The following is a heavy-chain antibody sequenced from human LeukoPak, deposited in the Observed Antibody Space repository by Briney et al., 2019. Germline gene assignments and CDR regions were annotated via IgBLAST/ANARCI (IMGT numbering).Heavy chain of an antibody. V-gene: IGHV1-69*01. Sequence: ASVKVSCKASGGTFSSYAISWVRQAPGQGLEWMGGIIPIFGTANYAQKFQGRVTIAADESTSTDYMELSSLRSEDTAVYYCATNYPYYYDSSGYSHTLYFDYWGQGTLVTVSS. CDR3: ATNYPYYYDSSGYSHTLYFDY. J-gene: IGHJ4*02. CDR1: GGTFSSYA. D-gene: IGHD3-22*01. CDR2: IIPIFGTA.